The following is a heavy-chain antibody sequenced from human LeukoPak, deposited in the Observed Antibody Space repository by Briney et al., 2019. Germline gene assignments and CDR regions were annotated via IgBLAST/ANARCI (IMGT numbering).Heavy chain of an antibody. CDR2: IQSDGSDQ. CDR1: GFTFSSYG. D-gene: IGHD3-9*01. CDR3: GKDRRTYYAILTGPGSEGAFDI. J-gene: IGHJ3*02. V-gene: IGHV3-30*02. Sequence: GGSLRLSCAASGFTFSSYGMHWVRQAPGKGLEWVEFIQSDGSDQYYADSVKGRLSISRDNSKNTLYLQMNSLRAEDTAVYYCGKDRRTYYAILTGPGSEGAFDIWGQGTMVTVSS.